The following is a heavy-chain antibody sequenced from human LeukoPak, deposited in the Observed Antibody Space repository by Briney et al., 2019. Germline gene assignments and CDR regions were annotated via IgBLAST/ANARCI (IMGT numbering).Heavy chain of an antibody. Sequence: PSETLSLTCTVSGGSVSSGTYYWSWIRQPPGKGLEWIGYMYYSGSTNYNPSLKSRVTISVDTSKNQCSLELTSVTTVDTAVYYCTRSTNLEAFDIWGQGTMVTVSS. CDR1: GGSVSSGTYY. CDR2: MYYSGST. D-gene: IGHD2-8*01. V-gene: IGHV4-61*01. J-gene: IGHJ3*02. CDR3: TRSTNLEAFDI.